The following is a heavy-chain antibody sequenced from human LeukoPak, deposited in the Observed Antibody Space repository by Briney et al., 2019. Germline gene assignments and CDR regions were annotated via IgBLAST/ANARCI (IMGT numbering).Heavy chain of an antibody. Sequence: ASVKVSCKASGGTFSSYAVSWVRLTPGQGLEWLGGIIPVFGTTTYAQKFQAKVTMTADKSTNTAYLEISSLTSDDTAVYYCASRDGYNFVYDYWGQGTLVTVSS. V-gene: IGHV1-69*06. D-gene: IGHD5-24*01. CDR3: ASRDGYNFVYDY. J-gene: IGHJ4*02. CDR1: GGTFSSYA. CDR2: IIPVFGTT.